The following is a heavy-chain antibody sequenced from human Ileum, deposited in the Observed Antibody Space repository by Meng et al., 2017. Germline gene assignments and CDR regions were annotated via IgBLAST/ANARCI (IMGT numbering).Heavy chain of an antibody. Sequence: VHVVQSGAEVKKPGASVKVSCKPSGYSFTGYYMHWVRQAPGQGLEWMGRINSNSGGTNYAQKFKGRVTLTRDISTVYMELSSLRSDDTAVYYCASRNYNYDDYFEYWGQGTLVTVSS. V-gene: IGHV1-2*06. D-gene: IGHD1-7*01. CDR1: GYSFTGYY. CDR2: INSNSGGT. CDR3: ASRNYNYDDYFEY. J-gene: IGHJ4*02.